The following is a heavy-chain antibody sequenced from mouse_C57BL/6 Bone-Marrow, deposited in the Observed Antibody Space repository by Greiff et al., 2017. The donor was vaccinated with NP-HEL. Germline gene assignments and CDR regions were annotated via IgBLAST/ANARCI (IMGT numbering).Heavy chain of an antibody. CDR3: ARERGRFYDGYYEAMDY. V-gene: IGHV3-6*01. D-gene: IGHD2-3*01. CDR1: GYSITSGYY. J-gene: IGHJ4*01. Sequence: EVQLVESGPGLVKPSQSLSLTCSVTGYSITSGYYWNWIRQFPGNKLEWMGYISYDGSNNYNPSLKNRISITRDTSKNQFFLKLNSVTTEDTATYYCARERGRFYDGYYEAMDYWGQGTSVTVSS. CDR2: ISYDGSN.